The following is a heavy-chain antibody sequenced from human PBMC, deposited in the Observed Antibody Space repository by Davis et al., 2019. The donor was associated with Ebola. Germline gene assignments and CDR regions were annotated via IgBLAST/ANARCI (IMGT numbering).Heavy chain of an antibody. CDR1: GGTFSSYA. CDR3: ARDRTLYCGGDCYAMDV. D-gene: IGHD2-21*01. V-gene: IGHV1-3*01. CDR2: INAGNGNT. Sequence: ASVKVSCKASGGTFSSYAISWVRQAPGQRLEWMGWINAGNGNTKYSQKFQGRVTITRDTSASTAYMELSSLRSEDTAVYYCARDRTLYCGGDCYAMDVWGKGTTVTVSS. J-gene: IGHJ6*04.